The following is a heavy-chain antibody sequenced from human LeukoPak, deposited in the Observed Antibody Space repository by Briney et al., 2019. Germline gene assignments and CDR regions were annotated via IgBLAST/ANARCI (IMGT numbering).Heavy chain of an antibody. D-gene: IGHD5-18*01. V-gene: IGHV3-23*01. CDR2: ISSSGRKT. CDR3: ARVSGNIQIWPQPFGDGMDV. Sequence: GGSLRLSCAASRLTFNSYVMAWVRQAPKKGLECVAAISSSGRKTYYADSVKGRFTIPREDSKNTLYLQMDILRAEDTAIYYCARVSGNIQIWPQPFGDGMDVWGQGTTVTVSS. CDR1: RLTFNSYV. J-gene: IGHJ6*02.